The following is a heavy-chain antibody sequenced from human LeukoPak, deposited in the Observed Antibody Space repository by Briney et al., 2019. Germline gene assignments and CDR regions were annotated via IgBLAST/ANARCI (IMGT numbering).Heavy chain of an antibody. CDR2: ISTTGSSI. CDR1: GFTFSSYE. J-gene: IGHJ4*02. CDR3: ARVQRGIAVALDY. V-gene: IGHV3-48*03. Sequence: GGSLRLSCAASGFTFSSYEMNWVRQDPGKGLEWVSYISTTGSSIYYADSVKGRFTISRDNVKNLLYLQMNSLRAEDTAVYYCARVQRGIAVALDYWGQGTLATVSS. D-gene: IGHD6-19*01.